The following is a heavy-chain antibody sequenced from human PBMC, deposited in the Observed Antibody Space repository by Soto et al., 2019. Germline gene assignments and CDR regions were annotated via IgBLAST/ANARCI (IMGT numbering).Heavy chain of an antibody. J-gene: IGHJ6*02. Sequence: QVQLVQSGAEVKKPGASVKVSCKASGYTFTSYGISWVRQAPGQGLEWMGWISAHNGNTNYAQKLQGRVTMTTDTSTSTAYMELRSLRSDDTAVYYCARIVVVPADVSYYYYGMDVWGQGTTVTVSS. D-gene: IGHD2-2*01. CDR1: GYTFTSYG. CDR3: ARIVVVPADVSYYYYGMDV. CDR2: ISAHNGNT. V-gene: IGHV1-18*01.